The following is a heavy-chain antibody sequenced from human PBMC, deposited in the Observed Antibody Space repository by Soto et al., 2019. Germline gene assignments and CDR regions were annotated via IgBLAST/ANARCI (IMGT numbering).Heavy chain of an antibody. J-gene: IGHJ6*02. Sequence: SQTLSLPCAISGDSVSSNSAAWNWIRQSPSRGLEWLGRTYYRSKWYNDYAVSVKSRITINPDTSKNQFSLQLNSVTPEDTAVYYCARFMHSSSSGGYYYYGMDVWGQGTTVTVSS. D-gene: IGHD6-6*01. CDR2: TYYRSKWYN. CDR3: ARFMHSSSSGGYYYYGMDV. CDR1: GDSVSSNSAA. V-gene: IGHV6-1*01.